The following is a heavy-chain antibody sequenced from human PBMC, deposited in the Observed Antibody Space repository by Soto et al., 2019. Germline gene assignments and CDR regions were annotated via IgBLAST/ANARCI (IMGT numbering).Heavy chain of an antibody. Sequence: GGSLRLSCAASGFTFSSYGMHWVRQAPGKGLEWVAVISYDGSNKYYADSVKGRFTISRDNSKNTLYLQMNSLRAEDTAVYYCAKDRTGTPHYWGQGTLVTVSS. CDR3: AKDRTGTPHY. CDR2: ISYDGSNK. CDR1: GFTFSSYG. V-gene: IGHV3-30*18. J-gene: IGHJ4*02. D-gene: IGHD1-1*01.